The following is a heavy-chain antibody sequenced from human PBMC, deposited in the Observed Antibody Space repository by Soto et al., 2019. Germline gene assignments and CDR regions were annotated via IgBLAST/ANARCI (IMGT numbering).Heavy chain of an antibody. CDR2: IYYNGSP. Sequence: QVHLQESGPGLVKPSQTLSLTCTVSGGSIISGGYYWSWIRQHPGKGLEWIGYIYYNGSPYYNPSLKSRVTLSLDTSKNQFSMILMSETAADTAVYYCARGVRGYSGYGPPDYWGQGTLVTVSS. CDR1: GGSIISGGYY. CDR3: ARGVRGYSGYGPPDY. D-gene: IGHD5-12*01. J-gene: IGHJ4*02. V-gene: IGHV4-31*03.